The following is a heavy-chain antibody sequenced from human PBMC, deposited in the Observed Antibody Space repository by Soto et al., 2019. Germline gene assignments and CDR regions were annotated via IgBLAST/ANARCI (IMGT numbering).Heavy chain of an antibody. CDR2: MNPNSGNT. D-gene: IGHD5-18*01. J-gene: IGHJ5*02. CDR3: ARGGYSYGYSGFDP. Sequence: ASVKVSCKASGYTFTSYDINWVRQATGQGLEWMGWMNPNSGNTGHAQKFQGRVTMTRNTSISTAYMELSSLRSEDTAVYYCARGGYSYGYSGFDPSGQVTLVPVSS. V-gene: IGHV1-8*01. CDR1: GYTFTSYD.